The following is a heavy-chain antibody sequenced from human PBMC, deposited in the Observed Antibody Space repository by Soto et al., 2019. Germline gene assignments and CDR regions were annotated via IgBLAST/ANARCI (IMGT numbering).Heavy chain of an antibody. Sequence: QVQLQESGPGLVKPSETLSLTCTVSGGSVSSGSYYWSWIRQPPGKGLEWIGYIYYSGSTNYNPSHKSRVTISVDTSKNQFSLKLSSVTAADTAVYYCARVQRENGMDVWGQGTTVTVSS. CDR2: IYYSGST. CDR1: GGSVSSGSYY. D-gene: IGHD2-2*01. J-gene: IGHJ6*02. CDR3: ARVQRENGMDV. V-gene: IGHV4-61*01.